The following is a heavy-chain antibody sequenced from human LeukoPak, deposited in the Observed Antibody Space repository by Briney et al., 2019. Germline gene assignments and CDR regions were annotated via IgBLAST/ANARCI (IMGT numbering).Heavy chain of an antibody. CDR2: IGTGGET. J-gene: IGHJ4*02. CDR1: GFIFSAYA. D-gene: IGHD4-17*01. Sequence: GGSLRLSCAASGFIFSAYAMSWVRQAPGQGLEWISVIGTGGETHYADSVRGRFTISRSNFKNSLYLQMNSLRAEDTAVYYCAKRVTVTTKYFDSWGQGTLVTVSS. CDR3: AKRVTVTTKYFDS. V-gene: IGHV3-23*01.